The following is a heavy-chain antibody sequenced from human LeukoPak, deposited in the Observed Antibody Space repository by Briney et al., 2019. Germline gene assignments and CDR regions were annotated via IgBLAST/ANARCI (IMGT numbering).Heavy chain of an antibody. V-gene: IGHV4-59*01. CDR2: IYYSGST. J-gene: IGHJ4*02. D-gene: IGHD3-22*01. CDR1: GGSISSYY. Sequence: SETLSLTCTVSGGSISSYYWSWIRQPPGKGLEWIGYIYYSGSTNYNPSLKSRVTISVDTSKNQFSLKLSSVTAADTAVYYCARDKGYYDSSGSFDYWGQGTLVTVSS. CDR3: ARDKGYYDSSGSFDY.